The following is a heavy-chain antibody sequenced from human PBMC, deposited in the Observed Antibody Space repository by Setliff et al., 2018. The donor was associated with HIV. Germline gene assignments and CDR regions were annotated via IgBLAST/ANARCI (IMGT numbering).Heavy chain of an antibody. CDR1: SESIVSYY. Sequence: SETLSLTCAVSSESIVSYYWKWIRQPPGRGLEWIGYSHTSGRTKYNPSLKSRLTISVDTSKKQFSLTLTSVTAADAAVYYCSRAAYDAVDWLDSWGQGTLVTVSS. J-gene: IGHJ5*01. CDR3: SRAAYDAVDWLDS. CDR2: SHTSGRT. V-gene: IGHV4-4*08. D-gene: IGHD1-1*01.